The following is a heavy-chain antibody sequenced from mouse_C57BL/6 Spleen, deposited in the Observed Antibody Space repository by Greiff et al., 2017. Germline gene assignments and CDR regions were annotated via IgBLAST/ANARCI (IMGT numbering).Heavy chain of an antibody. CDR2: ISSGSSTI. CDR3: ARRTWGYDGYFDV. J-gene: IGHJ1*03. V-gene: IGHV5-17*01. D-gene: IGHD2-2*01. Sequence: DVHLVESGGGLVKPGGSLKLSCAASGFTFSDYGMHWVRQAPEKGLEWVAYISSGSSTIYYADTVKGRFTISRDNAKNTLFLQMTSLRSEDTAMYYCARRTWGYDGYFDVWGTGTTVTVSS. CDR1: GFTFSDYG.